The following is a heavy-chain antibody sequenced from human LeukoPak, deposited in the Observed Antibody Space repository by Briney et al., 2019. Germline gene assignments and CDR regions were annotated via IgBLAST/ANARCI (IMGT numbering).Heavy chain of an antibody. D-gene: IGHD1-1*01. CDR2: INHSGST. CDR1: GGSFSGYY. J-gene: IGHJ4*02. V-gene: IGHV4-34*01. CDR3: ARGWNGFDY. Sequence: SETLSLTCAVYGGSFSGYYWSWIRQPPGKGLEWIGEINHSGSTNYNPSLKSRVTISVDTSKNQFSLKLSSVTAADTAVYCCARGWNGFDYWGQGTLVTVSS.